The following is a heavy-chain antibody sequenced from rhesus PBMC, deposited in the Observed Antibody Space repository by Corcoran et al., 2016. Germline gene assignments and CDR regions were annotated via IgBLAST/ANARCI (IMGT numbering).Heavy chain of an antibody. CDR3: ATLPGWSNWYGLDS. V-gene: IGHV3-54*02. Sequence: EVQLVESGGGLVHPGGSLRLSCVASGFTFSSYGMHWVRQAPGKGLAWVAVISYAGIMKYYADSVKDRFTISRDISKNCLYLQRNNLKLEDTAVYYCATLPGWSNWYGLDSWGQGVVVTVSS. D-gene: IGHD6S26*01. CDR1: GFTFSSYG. J-gene: IGHJ6*01. CDR2: ISYAGIMK.